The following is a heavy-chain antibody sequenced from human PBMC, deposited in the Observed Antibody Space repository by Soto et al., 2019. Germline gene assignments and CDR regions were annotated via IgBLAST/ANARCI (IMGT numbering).Heavy chain of an antibody. CDR3: AKVFYDSSGYKAVYFDY. V-gene: IGHV3-23*01. CDR1: GFTFSSYA. Sequence: GGSLRLSCAASGFTFSSYAMSWVRQAPGKGLEWVSTISGSGGSTYYADSVKGRFTISRDNSKNTLYLQMNSLRAEDTAVYYCAKVFYDSSGYKAVYFDYWGQGTLVTVSS. CDR2: ISGSGGST. J-gene: IGHJ4*02. D-gene: IGHD3-22*01.